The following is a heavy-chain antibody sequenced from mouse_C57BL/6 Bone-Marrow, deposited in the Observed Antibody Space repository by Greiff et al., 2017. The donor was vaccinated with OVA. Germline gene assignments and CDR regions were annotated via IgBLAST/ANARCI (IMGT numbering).Heavy chain of an antibody. V-gene: IGHV1-55*01. J-gene: IGHJ1*03. CDR1: GYTFTSYW. D-gene: IGHD1-1*01. CDR3: ARRYYGRSWYFEV. CDR2: IYPGSGST. Sequence: QVQLQQPGAELVKPGASVKMSCKASGYTFTSYWITWVKQRPGQGLEWIGDIYPGSGSTNYNEKFKSKATLTVDTSSSTAYMQLSSLTAEDSAVYDGARRYYGRSWYFEVWGTGTTVTVSS.